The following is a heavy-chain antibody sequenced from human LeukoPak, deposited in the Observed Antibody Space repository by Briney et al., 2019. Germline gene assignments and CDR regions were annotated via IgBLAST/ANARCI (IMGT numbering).Heavy chain of an antibody. J-gene: IGHJ4*02. CDR1: GFTFSSYA. Sequence: PGGSLRLSCAASGFTFSSYAMSWVRQAPGKGLEWVSVIYSGGSTYYADSVKGRFTISRDNSKNTLYLQMNSLRAEDTAVYYCASWGKNLDYWGQGTLVTVSS. V-gene: IGHV3-66*01. CDR3: ASWGKNLDY. CDR2: IYSGGST. D-gene: IGHD3-16*01.